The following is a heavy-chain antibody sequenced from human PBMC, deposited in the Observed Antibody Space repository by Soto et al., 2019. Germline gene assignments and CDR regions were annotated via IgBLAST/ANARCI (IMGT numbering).Heavy chain of an antibody. J-gene: IGHJ4*02. D-gene: IGHD3-10*01. CDR2: INHSGST. Sequence: QVQLQQWGAGLLKPSETLSLTCAVYGGSFSGYYWSWIRQPPGKGLEWIGEINHSGSTNYNPSLKSRVTISVDTSKNQVSLKLSSVTAADTAVYYCARDPYGSGSYPAFPWGQGTLVTVSS. V-gene: IGHV4-34*01. CDR1: GGSFSGYY. CDR3: ARDPYGSGSYPAFP.